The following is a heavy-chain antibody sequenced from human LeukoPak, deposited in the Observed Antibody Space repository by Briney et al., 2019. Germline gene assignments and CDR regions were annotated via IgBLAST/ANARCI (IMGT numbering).Heavy chain of an antibody. J-gene: IGHJ5*02. V-gene: IGHV4-30-2*01. D-gene: IGHD3-3*01. CDR2: IYHSGST. Sequence: SETLSLTCAVSGGSISSGGYSWSWIRQPPGKGLEWIGYIYHSGSTYYNPSLKSRVTISVDGSKNQLSLKLTSATAADTSVYYCARHSGLRSPFDPWGQGTLVTVSS. CDR3: ARHSGLRSPFDP. CDR1: GGSISSGGYS.